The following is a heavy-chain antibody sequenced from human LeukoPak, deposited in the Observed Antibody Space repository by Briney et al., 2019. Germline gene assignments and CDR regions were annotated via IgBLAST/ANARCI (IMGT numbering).Heavy chain of an antibody. D-gene: IGHD3-10*01. CDR2: INPRNGVT. J-gene: IGHJ4*02. CDR3: ARDRGNTPRDLDH. V-gene: IGHV1-2*02. Sequence: GASVTVSCQASGYTFVDYYIHWVRPAPGQGPEGMGWINPRNGVTKYAQKFQGSFTVTRDTSISTAYMELSGLRPDDTAVYPCARDRGNTPRDLDHWGQGTLLTVSS. CDR1: GYTFVDYY.